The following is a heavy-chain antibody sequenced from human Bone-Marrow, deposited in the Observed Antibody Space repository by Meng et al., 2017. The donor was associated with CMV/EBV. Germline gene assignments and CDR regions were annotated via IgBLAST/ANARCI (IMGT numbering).Heavy chain of an antibody. CDR1: GFTFSSYW. CDR2: INSDGSST. Sequence: LSLTCAASGFTFSSYWMHWVRQAPGKGLVWVSRINSDGSSTSYADSVKGRFTISRDNAKNTLYLQMNSLRAEDTAVYYCAREIGDIVVVPAAMYYYYYGMDVWGQGTTVTVSS. J-gene: IGHJ6*02. V-gene: IGHV3-74*01. CDR3: AREIGDIVVVPAAMYYYYYGMDV. D-gene: IGHD2-2*01.